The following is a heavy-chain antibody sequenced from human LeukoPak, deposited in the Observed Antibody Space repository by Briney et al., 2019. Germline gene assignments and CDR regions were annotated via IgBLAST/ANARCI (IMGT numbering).Heavy chain of an antibody. D-gene: IGHD4-11*01. J-gene: IGHJ4*02. CDR3: AKAPYFDAGTVNFDY. CDR2: ISGSGGST. V-gene: IGHV3-23*01. CDR1: GFTFSNYA. Sequence: GGSLRLSCAASGFTFSNYAMSRVRQAPGKGLEWVSAISGSGGSTYYADSVKGRFTISRDNSKNTLYLQMNSLRAEDTAVYYCAKAPYFDAGTVNFDYWGQGTLVTVSS.